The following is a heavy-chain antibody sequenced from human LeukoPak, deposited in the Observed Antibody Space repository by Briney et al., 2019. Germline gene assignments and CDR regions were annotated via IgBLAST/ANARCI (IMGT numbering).Heavy chain of an antibody. CDR3: ARGGDYVWGSYRY. Sequence: SETLSLTCAVYGGSFSGYYWSWIRQPPGKGLGWIGEINHSGSTNYNPSLKSRVTISVDTSKNQFSLKLSSVTAADTAVYYCARGGDYVWGSYRYWGQGTLVTVSS. CDR1: GGSFSGYY. J-gene: IGHJ4*02. D-gene: IGHD3-16*02. CDR2: INHSGST. V-gene: IGHV4-34*01.